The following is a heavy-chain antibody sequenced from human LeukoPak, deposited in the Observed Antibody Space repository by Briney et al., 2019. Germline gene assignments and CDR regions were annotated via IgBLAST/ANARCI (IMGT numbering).Heavy chain of an antibody. CDR2: IYHSGST. D-gene: IGHD3-22*01. CDR3: ARGPYYYDSSTPFDI. J-gene: IGHJ3*02. V-gene: IGHV4-30-2*01. CDR1: GGSISSGGYS. Sequence: KASQTLSLTCAVSGGSISSGGYSWSWIRQPPGKGLEWIGYIYHSGSTYYNPSLKSRVTISVDRSKNQFSLKLSSVTAADTAVYYCARGPYYYDSSTPFDIWGQGTMVTVSS.